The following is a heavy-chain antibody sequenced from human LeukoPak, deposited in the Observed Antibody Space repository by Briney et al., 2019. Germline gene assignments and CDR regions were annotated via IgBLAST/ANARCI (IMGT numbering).Heavy chain of an antibody. CDR3: ARVGGGYFDY. V-gene: IGHV3-21*01. D-gene: IGHD2-15*01. CDR1: GFTFSSYS. Sequence: KPGGSLRLSCAASGFTFSSYSMNWVRQAPGKGLEWVSSISSSSSYIYYADSVKGRFTISRDNAKSSLYLQMNSLRAEDTAVYYCARVGGGYFDYWGQGTLVTVSS. CDR2: ISSSSSYI. J-gene: IGHJ4*02.